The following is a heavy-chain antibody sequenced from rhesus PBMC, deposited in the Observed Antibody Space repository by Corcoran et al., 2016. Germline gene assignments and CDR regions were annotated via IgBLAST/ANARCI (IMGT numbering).Heavy chain of an antibody. Sequence: EVQLVESGGGLAKPGGSLRLSCAASGFTFSSYWMNWVRQAPGKGLEWVSAINSGGGSTYYGDSMKGRFPISRDNSKNTLSLQMTSLRAEDTAVYYCAKARGYSGYSSFDYWGQGVLVTVSS. CDR3: AKARGYSGYSSFDY. CDR1: GFTFSSYW. V-gene: IGHV3S25*01. CDR2: INSGGGST. J-gene: IGHJ4*01. D-gene: IGHD5-42*01.